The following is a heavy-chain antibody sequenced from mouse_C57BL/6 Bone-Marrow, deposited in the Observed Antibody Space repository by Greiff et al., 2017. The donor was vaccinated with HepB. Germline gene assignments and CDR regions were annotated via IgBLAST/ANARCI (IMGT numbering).Heavy chain of an antibody. CDR1: GYAFTNYL. V-gene: IGHV1-54*01. Sequence: VQGVESGAELVRPGTSVKVSCKASGYAFTNYLIEWVKQRPGQGLEWIGVINPGSGGTNYNEKFKGKATLTADKSSSTAYMQLSSLTSEDSAVYFCARIYDYDGYYFDYWGQGTTLTVSS. D-gene: IGHD2-4*01. CDR2: INPGSGGT. J-gene: IGHJ2*01. CDR3: ARIYDYDGYYFDY.